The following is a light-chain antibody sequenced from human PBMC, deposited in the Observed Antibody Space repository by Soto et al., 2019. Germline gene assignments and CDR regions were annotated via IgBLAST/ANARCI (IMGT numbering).Light chain of an antibody. J-gene: IGKJ1*01. CDR2: KAS. CDR1: QNINNY. Sequence: DIQMTQSPSSLSASVGDRVTITCQASQNINNYLNWYQQKPGRAPKLLIYKASSLQSGVPSRFSGSGSGTEFTLTISSLQPDDFATYYCQQYNSYSWTFGQGTKVDIK. CDR3: QQYNSYSWT. V-gene: IGKV1-5*03.